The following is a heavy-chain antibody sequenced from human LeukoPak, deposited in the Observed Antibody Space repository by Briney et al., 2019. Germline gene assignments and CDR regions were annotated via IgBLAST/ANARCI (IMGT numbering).Heavy chain of an antibody. CDR1: GDSISSDDYY. Sequence: SETLSLTCTVSGDSISSDDYYWSWIRQPAGKGLEWIGRFSASGNSNYNPSLKSRLTISVDTSKNQFSLKLSSVTAADTAVYYCARGVLWFGEDEFWEYYFDYWGQGTLVTVSS. V-gene: IGHV4-61*02. D-gene: IGHD3-10*01. CDR2: FSASGNS. CDR3: ARGVLWFGEDEFWEYYFDY. J-gene: IGHJ4*02.